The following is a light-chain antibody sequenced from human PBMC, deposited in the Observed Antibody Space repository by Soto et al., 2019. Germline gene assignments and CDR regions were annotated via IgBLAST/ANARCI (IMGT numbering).Light chain of an antibody. Sequence: EGVLTKYPGTLSLSPGERATLSCRASQSVSSSYLAWYQQKPGQAPRLLIYGASSRATGIPDRFSGSGSGTDFTLTISRLEPEDFAVYYSQQYGSSITFGQGTRLEI. CDR2: GAS. CDR1: QSVSSSY. CDR3: QQYGSSIT. V-gene: IGKV3-20*01. J-gene: IGKJ5*01.